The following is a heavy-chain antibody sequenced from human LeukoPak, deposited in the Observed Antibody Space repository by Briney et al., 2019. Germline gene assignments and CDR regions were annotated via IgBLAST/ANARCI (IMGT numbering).Heavy chain of an antibody. D-gene: IGHD2/OR15-2a*01. CDR3: AREGNGLLSKDFDY. CDR1: GFTFTDYY. CDR2: IGPHSSAT. J-gene: IGHJ4*02. V-gene: IGHV1-2*02. Sequence: ASMKVSCKSSGFTFTDYYIHWVRQAPGQGLEWMGYIGPHSSATSSPQEFQGRVTMTRDTSMSTAYMELTRLTSDDTAVYYCAREGNGLLSKDFDYWGQGTLVTVAS.